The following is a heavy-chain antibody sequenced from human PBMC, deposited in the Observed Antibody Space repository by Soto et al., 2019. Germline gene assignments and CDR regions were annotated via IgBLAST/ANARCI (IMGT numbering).Heavy chain of an antibody. CDR1: GDSISSYY. V-gene: IGHV4-59*12. Sequence: SETLSLTCAVSGDSISSYYCMWIRQPPGKGLESIGYLYYGRSANYNPSLKSRVTLSVDTSKNQFSLKLSSVTAADTAVYYCARGASSWYPRWFDPWGQGTLVTVSS. J-gene: IGHJ5*02. D-gene: IGHD6-13*01. CDR2: LYYGRSA. CDR3: ARGASSWYPRWFDP.